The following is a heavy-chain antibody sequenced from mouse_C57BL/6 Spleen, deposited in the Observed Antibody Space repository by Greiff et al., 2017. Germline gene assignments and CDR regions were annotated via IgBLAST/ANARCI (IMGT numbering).Heavy chain of an antibody. CDR2: ISDGGSYT. D-gene: IGHD3-3*01. J-gene: IGHJ3*01. CDR1: GFTFSSYA. CDR3: ARDQGDPTVWFAY. Sequence: EVKLVESGGGLVKPGGSLKLSCAASGFTFSSYAMSWVRQTPEKRLEWVATISDGGSYTYYPDNVKGRFTISRDNAKNNLYLQMSHLKPEDTAMYYCARDQGDPTVWFAYWGQGTLVTVSA. V-gene: IGHV5-4*01.